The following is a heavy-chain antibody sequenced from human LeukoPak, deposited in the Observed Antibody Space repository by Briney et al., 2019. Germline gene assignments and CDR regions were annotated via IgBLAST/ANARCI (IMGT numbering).Heavy chain of an antibody. CDR3: ARRSIAARLFGSGFDP. CDR1: GGSISSGSYF. D-gene: IGHD6-6*01. J-gene: IGHJ5*02. V-gene: IGHV4-61*05. CDR2: IYHSGST. Sequence: NPSETLSLTCTVSGGSISSGSYFWSWIRQPAGKGLEWIGEIYHSGSTNYNPSLKSRVTISVDKSKNQFSLKLSSATAADTAVYYCARRSIAARLFGSGFDPWGQGTLVTVSS.